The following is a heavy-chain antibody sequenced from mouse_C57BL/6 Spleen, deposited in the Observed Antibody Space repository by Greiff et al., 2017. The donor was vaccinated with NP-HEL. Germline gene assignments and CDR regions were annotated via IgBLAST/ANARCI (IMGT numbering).Heavy chain of an antibody. J-gene: IGHJ1*03. CDR3: ASTTEGYFDV. D-gene: IGHD1-1*01. V-gene: IGHV1-76*01. CDR2: IYPGSGNT. CDR1: GYTFTDYY. Sequence: QVQLKESGAELVRPGASVKLSCKASGYTFTDYYINWVKQRPGQGLEWIARIYPGSGNTYYNEKFKGKATLTAEKSSSTAYMQLSSLTSEDSAVYFCASTTEGYFDVWGTGTTVTVSS.